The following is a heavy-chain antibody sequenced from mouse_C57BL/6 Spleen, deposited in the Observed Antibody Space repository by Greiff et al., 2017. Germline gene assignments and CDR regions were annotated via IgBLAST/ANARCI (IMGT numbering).Heavy chain of an antibody. V-gene: IGHV1-82*01. Sequence: VQVVESGPELVKPGASVKISCKASGYAFSSSWMNWVKQRPGKGLEWIGRIYPGDGDTNYNGKFKGKATLTADKSSSTAYMQLSSLTSEDSAVYDCARGGLRRKYYLDYWGQGTTLTVSS. CDR1: GYAFSSSW. CDR3: ARGGLRRKYYLDY. D-gene: IGHD2-4*01. CDR2: IYPGDGDT. J-gene: IGHJ2*01.